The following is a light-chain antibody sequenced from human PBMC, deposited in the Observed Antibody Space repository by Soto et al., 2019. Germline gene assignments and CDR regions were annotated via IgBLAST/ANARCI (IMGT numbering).Light chain of an antibody. J-gene: IGKJ2*01. CDR3: QQYGNSYA. CDR2: GIS. CDR1: QSVTSNY. Sequence: EIVLTQSPDTLALSPGERATLSCRASQSVTSNYLAWYQQKPGQAPRLLVFGISSRATGIPDRLSGSGSGTDFTLTIARLEPEDFAVYSCQQYGNSYAFGQGTKVEIK. V-gene: IGKV3-20*01.